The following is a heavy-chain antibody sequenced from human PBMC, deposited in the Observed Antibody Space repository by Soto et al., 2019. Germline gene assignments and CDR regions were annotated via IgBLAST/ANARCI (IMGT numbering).Heavy chain of an antibody. V-gene: IGHV4-59*12. D-gene: IGHD3-10*01. CDR1: GASISSYY. J-gene: IGHJ4*02. CDR3: ARDNGSGRYRGTYVD. CDR2: VHYSGST. Sequence: PSETLSLTCTVSGASISSYYWSWIRQSPQKGLECIGYVHYSGSTNYRPSLKSRVTMSVDRAKNQFSLKLTSVTAADTAVYYCARDNGSGRYRGTYVDWGQG.